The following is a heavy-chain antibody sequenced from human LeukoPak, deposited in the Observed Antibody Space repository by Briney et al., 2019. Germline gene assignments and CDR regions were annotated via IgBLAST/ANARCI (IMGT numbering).Heavy chain of an antibody. CDR1: GVTFRNGW. CDR3: TTISGSR. J-gene: IGHJ6*02. D-gene: IGHD1-26*01. V-gene: IGHV3-15*01. CDR2: IKSKTDGRTT. Sequence: PGGSLRLSCAAAGVTFRNGWMNWVRQAPGEGLEWVGRIKSKTDGRTTDYAAPVKGTFTISRDDSKNTLYLEMNSLKTEDTAVYYCTTISGSRWGQGTTVTVSS.